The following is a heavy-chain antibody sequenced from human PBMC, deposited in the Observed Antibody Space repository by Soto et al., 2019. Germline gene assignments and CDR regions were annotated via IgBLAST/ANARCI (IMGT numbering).Heavy chain of an antibody. Sequence: SQTLSLTFAISGDRFSSNSSAWNCISQSPSRGLEWLGRTYYRSKWYNDYAVSVKSRITINPDTSKNQFSLQLNSVTPEDTAVYYCAREGYSSGRPGFAFDIWGQGTMVTVSS. J-gene: IGHJ3*02. CDR3: AREGYSSGRPGFAFDI. CDR2: TYYRSKWYN. V-gene: IGHV6-1*01. D-gene: IGHD6-19*01. CDR1: GDRFSSNSSA.